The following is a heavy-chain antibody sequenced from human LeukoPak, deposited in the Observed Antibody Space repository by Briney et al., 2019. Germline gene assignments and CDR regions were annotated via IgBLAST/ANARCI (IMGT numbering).Heavy chain of an antibody. J-gene: IGHJ2*01. D-gene: IGHD2-21*01. V-gene: IGHV4-59*01. CDR1: GGSISSYY. CDR2: IYYSGST. Sequence: KPSETLSLTCTVSGGSISSYYWSWIRQPPGKGLEWIGYIYYSGSTNYNPSLKSRVTISVDTSKNQFSLKLSSVTAADTAVYYCARNQRIPYWYFDLWGRGTLVTVSS. CDR3: ARNQRIPYWYFDL.